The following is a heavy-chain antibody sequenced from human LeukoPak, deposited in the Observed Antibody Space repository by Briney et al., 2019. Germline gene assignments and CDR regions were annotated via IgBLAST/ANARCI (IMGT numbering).Heavy chain of an antibody. D-gene: IGHD5/OR15-5a*01. Sequence: SETLSLTCTVSGGSISSSSYYWGWIRQPPGKGLEWIGSIYYSGSTYYNPSLKSRVTISVDTSKNQFSLKLSSVTAADTAVYYCATPSSFPFDYWGQRTLVTVSS. CDR2: IYYSGST. CDR1: GGSISSSSYY. CDR3: ATPSSFPFDY. J-gene: IGHJ4*02. V-gene: IGHV4-39*01.